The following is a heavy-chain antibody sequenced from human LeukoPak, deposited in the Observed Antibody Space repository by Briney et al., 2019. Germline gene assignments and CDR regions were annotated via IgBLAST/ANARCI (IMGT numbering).Heavy chain of an antibody. CDR3: AALPSMATPYYYYMDV. Sequence: SETLSLTRTVSGGSISSHYWSWIRQPPGKGLEWIGYIYYSGSTNYNPSLKSRVTISVDTSKNQFSLKLSSVTAADTAVYYCAALPSMATPYYYYMDVWGKGTTVTVSS. CDR2: IYYSGST. J-gene: IGHJ6*03. V-gene: IGHV4-59*11. D-gene: IGHD2/OR15-2a*01. CDR1: GGSISSHY.